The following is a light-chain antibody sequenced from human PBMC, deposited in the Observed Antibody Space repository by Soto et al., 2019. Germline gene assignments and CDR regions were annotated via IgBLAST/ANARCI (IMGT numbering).Light chain of an antibody. Sequence: AVLLTQSPSSFSASTGDRATITCRASQDIHNYLAWYQQVPGKAPKLLLYAASILQTGVPSRISGSGSGTDFTLTIGGLQSEDFATYFCQHYYNYPWTFGQGTTVE. CDR1: QDIHNY. CDR2: AAS. CDR3: QHYYNYPWT. V-gene: IGKV1-8*01. J-gene: IGKJ1*01.